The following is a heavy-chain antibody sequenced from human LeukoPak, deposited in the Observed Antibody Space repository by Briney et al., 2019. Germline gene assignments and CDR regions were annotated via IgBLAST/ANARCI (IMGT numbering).Heavy chain of an antibody. Sequence: GESLKISCKGSGYSFTSYRIGWVRQMPGKGLEWMGIIYPGDSDTRYSPSFQGQVTISADKSISTAYLQWSSLKASDTAMYYCARLYYYDSSGYYSDVCDYWGQGTLVTVSS. CDR1: GYSFTSYR. CDR3: ARLYYYDSSGYYSDVCDY. J-gene: IGHJ4*02. CDR2: IYPGDSDT. D-gene: IGHD3-22*01. V-gene: IGHV5-51*01.